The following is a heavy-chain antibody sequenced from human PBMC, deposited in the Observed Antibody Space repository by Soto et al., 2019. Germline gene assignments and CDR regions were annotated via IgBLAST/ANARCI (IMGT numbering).Heavy chain of an antibody. D-gene: IGHD6-19*01. CDR2: IYYSGST. V-gene: IGHV4-59*01. CDR1: GGSISSYY. Sequence: SETLSLTCTVSGGSISSYYWSWIRQPPGKGLEWIGYIYYSGSTDYNPSLKSRVTISVDTSKNQFSLKLSSVTAADTAVYYCARVLGSGWYSHYYYYYYGMDVWGQAPTVTVSS. J-gene: IGHJ6*02. CDR3: ARVLGSGWYSHYYYYYYGMDV.